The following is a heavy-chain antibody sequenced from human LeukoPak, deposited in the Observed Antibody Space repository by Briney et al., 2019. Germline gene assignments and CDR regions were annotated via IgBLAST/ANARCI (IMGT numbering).Heavy chain of an antibody. J-gene: IGHJ4*02. CDR3: ALYYYDSSGYYYSFDY. Sequence: SVKVSCKASGGTFSSYAISWVRQPPGQGLEWMGGIIPIFGTANYAQKFQGRVTITADESTSTAYMELSSLRSEDTAVYYCALYYYDSSGYYYSFDYWGQGTLVTVSS. CDR2: IIPIFGTA. V-gene: IGHV1-69*13. CDR1: GGTFSSYA. D-gene: IGHD3-22*01.